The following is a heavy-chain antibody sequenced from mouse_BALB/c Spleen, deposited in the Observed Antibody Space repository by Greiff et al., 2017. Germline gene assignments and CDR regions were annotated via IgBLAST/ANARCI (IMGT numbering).Heavy chain of an antibody. CDR1: GFSLTGYG. V-gene: IGHV2-6-7*01. J-gene: IGHJ4*01. Sequence: VKLVESGPGLVAPSQSLSITCTVSGFSLTGYGVNWVRQPPGKGLEWLGMIWGDGSTDYNSALKSRLSISKDNSKSQVFLKMNSLQTDDTARYYCAREEGSLYGYDDYYAMDYWGQGTSVTVSS. CDR3: AREEGSLYGYDDYYAMDY. D-gene: IGHD2-2*01. CDR2: IWGDGST.